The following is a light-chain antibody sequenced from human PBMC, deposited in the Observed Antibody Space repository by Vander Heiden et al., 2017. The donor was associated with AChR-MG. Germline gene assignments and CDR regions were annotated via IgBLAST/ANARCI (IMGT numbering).Light chain of an antibody. CDR3: QQSYSTPL. CDR1: QSISDY. V-gene: IGKV1-39*01. CDR2: AAS. Sequence: DMQMTQSPSSLSASVGDRVTISCRASQSISDYLNWYQQKPGKAPKLLIYAASSLQSGVPSRFSGSGSGTDFTLTISSLQPEDFATYYCQQSYSTPLFGPGTKVDIK. J-gene: IGKJ3*01.